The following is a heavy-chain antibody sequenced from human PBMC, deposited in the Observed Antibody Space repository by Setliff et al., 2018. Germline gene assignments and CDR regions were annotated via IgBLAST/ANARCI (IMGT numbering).Heavy chain of an antibody. V-gene: IGHV4-4*07. Sequence: PSETLSLTCTVSGGSLGTYNYWSWIRQPAGKGLEWIGQIYTDGSTNYNPSLRSRVIISVDKSNNQFSLKLSSVTAADTAVYYCARMSGFLYMDVWGKGTTVTVSS. CDR1: GGSLGTYNY. CDR3: ARMSGFLYMDV. D-gene: IGHD3-3*01. CDR2: IYTDGST. J-gene: IGHJ6*03.